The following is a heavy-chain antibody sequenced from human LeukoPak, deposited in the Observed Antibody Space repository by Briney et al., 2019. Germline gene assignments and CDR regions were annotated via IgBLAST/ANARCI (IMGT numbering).Heavy chain of an antibody. CDR1: GGSISSGGYY. J-gene: IGHJ6*02. V-gene: IGHV4-31*03. CDR3: ARDGRYYDILTGYYRFYYGMDV. D-gene: IGHD3-9*01. CDR2: IYYSGST. Sequence: SQNLSLTCTVSGGSISSGGYYWSWIRQPPGKGLEWIGYIYYSGSTYYNPSLKSRVTISVDTSKNQFSLKLSSVTAADTAVYYCARDGRYYDILTGYYRFYYGMDVWGQGTTVTVSS.